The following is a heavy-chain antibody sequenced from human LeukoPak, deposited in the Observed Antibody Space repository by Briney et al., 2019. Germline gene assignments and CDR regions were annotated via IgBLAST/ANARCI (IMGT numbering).Heavy chain of an antibody. CDR2: INHSGST. CDR1: GFTFGDYA. D-gene: IGHD6-19*01. Sequence: GSLRLSCTASGFTFGDYAMSWVRQAPGKGLEWIGEINHSGSTNYNPSLKSRVTISVDTSKNQFSLKLSSVTAADTAVYYCARVSGSGWVDYWGQGTLVTVSS. V-gene: IGHV4-34*01. J-gene: IGHJ4*02. CDR3: ARVSGSGWVDY.